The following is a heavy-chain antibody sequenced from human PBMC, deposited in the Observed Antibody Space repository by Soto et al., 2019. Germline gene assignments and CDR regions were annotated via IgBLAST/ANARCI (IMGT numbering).Heavy chain of an antibody. Sequence: QVQLVQSGAEVKKPGASVKASCKASGYTFTSYYIHWVRQAPGQGVEWMGIFNPTGDTASYAQKLQGRVTMTRDTSTGTAYMELGSLRSEDTAVYYCARGGRIVDTGIGYYYYHAMDVWGQGTTVTVS. D-gene: IGHD5-18*01. CDR1: GYTFTSYY. V-gene: IGHV1-46*01. CDR2: FNPTGDTA. CDR3: ARGGRIVDTGIGYYYYHAMDV. J-gene: IGHJ6*02.